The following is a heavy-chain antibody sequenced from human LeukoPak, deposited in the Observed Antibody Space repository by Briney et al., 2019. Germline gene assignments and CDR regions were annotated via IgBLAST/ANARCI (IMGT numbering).Heavy chain of an antibody. V-gene: IGHV3-23*01. Sequence: PGGSLRLSCAASGFTFSSSAMSWVRQVPGKGLEWVSGISASGGSTSYADSVRGRFTISRDNSKNTLYLQMNSLRAEDTAVYYCARMYSGSFMDYWGQGTLVTVSS. D-gene: IGHD1-26*01. CDR1: GFTFSSSA. J-gene: IGHJ4*02. CDR3: ARMYSGSFMDY. CDR2: ISASGGST.